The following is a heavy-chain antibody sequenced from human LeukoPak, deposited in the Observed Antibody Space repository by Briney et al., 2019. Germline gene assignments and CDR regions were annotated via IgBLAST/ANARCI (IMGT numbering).Heavy chain of an antibody. CDR1: GFTVSSNY. D-gene: IGHD6-13*01. J-gene: IGHJ4*02. V-gene: IGHV3-66*04. CDR2: IYGGGST. CDR3: ARLYSSSWFYFDY. Sequence: GGSLRLSCAASGFTVSSNYMSWVRQAPGKGLEWVSVIYGGGSTYYADSLKGRFTISRDNSKNTLYLQMNSLRAEDTAVYYCARLYSSSWFYFDYWGQGTLVTVSS.